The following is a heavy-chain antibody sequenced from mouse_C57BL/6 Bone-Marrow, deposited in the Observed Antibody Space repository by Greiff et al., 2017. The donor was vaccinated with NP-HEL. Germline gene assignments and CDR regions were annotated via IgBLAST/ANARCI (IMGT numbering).Heavy chain of an antibody. CDR1: GYTFTSYW. CDR3: AREGHYYGSSSYYFDY. V-gene: IGHV1-55*01. J-gene: IGHJ2*01. D-gene: IGHD1-1*01. Sequence: QVQLQQPGAELVKPGASVKMSCKASGYTFTSYWITWVKQRPGQGLEWIGDIYPGSGSTNYNEKFKSKATLTVDTSSSTAYMQLSSLTSEDSAVYYCAREGHYYGSSSYYFDYWGQGTTLTVSS. CDR2: IYPGSGST.